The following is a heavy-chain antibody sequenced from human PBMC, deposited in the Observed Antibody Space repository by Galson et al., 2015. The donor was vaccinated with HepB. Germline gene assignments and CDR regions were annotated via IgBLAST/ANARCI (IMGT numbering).Heavy chain of an antibody. J-gene: IGHJ6*02. CDR3: AKNRGQPRFNHYYYGMDV. D-gene: IGHD3-3*01. V-gene: IGHV3-30*18. CDR1: GFTFSNYG. Sequence: SLRLSCAASGFTFSNYGIHWVRQAPGKGLEWVAVISHDGSKIFYADSVKGRFTISRDNSKNTLYLQMSSLRAEDTAVYYCAKNRGQPRFNHYYYGMDVWGQGTTVTVSS. CDR2: ISHDGSKI.